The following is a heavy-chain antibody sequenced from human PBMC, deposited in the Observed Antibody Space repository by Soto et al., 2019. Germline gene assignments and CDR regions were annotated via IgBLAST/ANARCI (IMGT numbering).Heavy chain of an antibody. Sequence: EVQLLESGGGLVQPGGSLRLSCAASGVTFSRNAMSWVRQAPGKGPEWVSGISGSGDTTHYADFVKGRVTISRDNSKSTLYLQMNSLRAEDTAVYYCATRGYCVSTGCLADYYAMAVWGQGTTVTVSS. V-gene: IGHV3-23*01. J-gene: IGHJ6*02. CDR1: GVTFSRNA. CDR3: ATRGYCVSTGCLADYYAMAV. CDR2: ISGSGDTT. D-gene: IGHD3-10*01.